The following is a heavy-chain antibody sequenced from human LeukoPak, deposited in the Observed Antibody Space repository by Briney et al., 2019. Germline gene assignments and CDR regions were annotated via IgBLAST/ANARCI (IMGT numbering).Heavy chain of an antibody. V-gene: IGHV3-23*01. CDR3: AKDGAPSYYDCDAFDI. Sequence: GGSLRLSCAASGFTLSSYAMSWVRQAPGKGLEWVSAISGSGGSTYYADSVKGRFTISRDNSKNTLYLQMNSLRAEDTAVYYCAKDGAPSYYDCDAFDIWGQGTMVTVSS. CDR1: GFTLSSYA. D-gene: IGHD1-26*01. CDR2: ISGSGGST. J-gene: IGHJ3*02.